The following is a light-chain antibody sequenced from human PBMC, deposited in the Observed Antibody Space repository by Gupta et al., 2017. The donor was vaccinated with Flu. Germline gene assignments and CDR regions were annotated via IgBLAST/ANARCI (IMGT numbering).Light chain of an antibody. J-gene: IGKJ4*01. CDR3: QYYSTSSVS. CDR2: KAS. V-gene: IGKV1-5*03. CDR1: QRIGEW. Sequence: PPTLSASGGDRVTFSWRASQRIGEWLAWFQQKPGKAPKLLIYKASELEIGVPSRFSGSGSGTEFTLTISSLQPDDFATYCCQYYSTSSVSFGGGTEVEI.